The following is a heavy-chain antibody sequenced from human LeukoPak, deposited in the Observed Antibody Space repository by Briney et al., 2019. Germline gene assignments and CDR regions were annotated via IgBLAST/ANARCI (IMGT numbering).Heavy chain of an antibody. V-gene: IGHV3-23*01. J-gene: IGHJ4*02. Sequence: GGSLRLSCAASGFTFTTYAMSWVRQAPGKGLEWVSSISSSGYTITYADSVKGRFTISRDNSKNTLSLQMNSLRAEDTALYYCAKDRSTLGAAILDYSGQGTLVTVSS. CDR2: ISSSGYTI. D-gene: IGHD3-3*02. CDR3: AKDRSTLGAAILDY. CDR1: GFTFTTYA.